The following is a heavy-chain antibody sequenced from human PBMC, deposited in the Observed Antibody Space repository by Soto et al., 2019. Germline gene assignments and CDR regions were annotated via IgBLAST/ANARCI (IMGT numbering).Heavy chain of an antibody. V-gene: IGHV1-3*01. D-gene: IGHD3-10*01. CDR2: INPGKETT. Sequence: QGQLVQSGAEVKKPGASVKVSCEASGYTFTSYAIHWVRQAPGQRLEWMGWINPGKETTRYSQRFQGRVTITSDTSANTGYMLLSSVTSEDTALYFCARDPEYGSGSLDVWGQGTMVIVSS. J-gene: IGHJ3*01. CDR1: GYTFTSYA. CDR3: ARDPEYGSGSLDV.